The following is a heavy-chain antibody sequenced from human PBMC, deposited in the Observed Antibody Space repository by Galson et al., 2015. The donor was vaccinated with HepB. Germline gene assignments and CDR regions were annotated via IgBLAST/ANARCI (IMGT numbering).Heavy chain of an antibody. D-gene: IGHD6-19*01. V-gene: IGHV3-9*01. J-gene: IGHJ4*02. Sequence: SLRLSCAASGFTFDDYAMHWVRQVPGKGLEWVSGISWNSGNIGYVDSVKGRFTISRDNAKNSLYLQMNSLRPEDTALYYCAKGKVAVADSFDYWGQGTLVTVSS. CDR2: ISWNSGNI. CDR3: AKGKVAVADSFDY. CDR1: GFTFDDYA.